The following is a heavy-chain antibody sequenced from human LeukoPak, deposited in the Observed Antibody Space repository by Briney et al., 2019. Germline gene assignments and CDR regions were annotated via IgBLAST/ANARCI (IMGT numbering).Heavy chain of an antibody. V-gene: IGHV4-34*01. Sequence: SETLSLTCAVYGGSFSGYYWSWIRQPPGKGLEWIGEIHHGGGTSYNPSLKSRVTISVDMSKNQISLRLTSMTAADTAVYYCARGLLGGAASWGQGTLVTVPS. J-gene: IGHJ5*02. CDR3: ARGLLGGAAS. CDR1: GGSFSGYY. CDR2: IHHGGGT. D-gene: IGHD2-15*01.